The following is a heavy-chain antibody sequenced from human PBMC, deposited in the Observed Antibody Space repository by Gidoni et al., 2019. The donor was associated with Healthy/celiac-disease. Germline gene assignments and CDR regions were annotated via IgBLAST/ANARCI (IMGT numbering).Heavy chain of an antibody. CDR2: IKQDGREK. V-gene: IGHV3-7*01. Sequence: EVQLVASGDAVVPPGGSLRLSCAASGFTFSSYCMHWLRQAPGKGVEWVAKIKQDGREKYYVDAVKGRFTISRDNAKKSLYRQMNSLRAEDTAVYYCARVLGYCSGGSCLYYYYYGMDVWGQGTTVTVSS. CDR1: GFTFSSYC. J-gene: IGHJ6*02. CDR3: ARVLGYCSGGSCLYYYYYGMDV. D-gene: IGHD2-15*01.